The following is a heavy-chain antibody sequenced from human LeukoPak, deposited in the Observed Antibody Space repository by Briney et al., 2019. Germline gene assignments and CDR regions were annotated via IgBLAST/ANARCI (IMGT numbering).Heavy chain of an antibody. CDR2: IHHSGAT. D-gene: IGHD2-8*02. CDR3: GRVPTGYRYFDL. CDR1: GGSFSGYY. J-gene: IGHJ2*01. V-gene: IGHV4-34*01. Sequence: NPSETLSLTCAVYGGSFSGYYWIWIPQPPGKGLEWIGEIHHSGATNYNPSLESRVTISVDTSKIQFSLKLSSVTAADTAVYYCGRVPTGYRYFDLWGRGTLVTVSS.